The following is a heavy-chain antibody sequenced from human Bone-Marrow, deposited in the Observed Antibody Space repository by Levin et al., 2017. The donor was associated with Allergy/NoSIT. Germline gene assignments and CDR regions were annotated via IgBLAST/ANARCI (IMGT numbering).Heavy chain of an antibody. J-gene: IGHJ4*02. CDR3: ARETCSGGSCPVFDY. V-gene: IGHV3-33*01. CDR2: IWYDGSNK. D-gene: IGHD2-15*01. CDR1: GFTFSSYG. Sequence: GESLKISCAASGFTFSSYGMHWVRQAPGKGLEWVAVIWYDGSNKYYADSVKGRFTISRDNSKNTLYLQMNSLRAEDTAVYYCARETCSGGSCPVFDYWGQGTLVTVSS.